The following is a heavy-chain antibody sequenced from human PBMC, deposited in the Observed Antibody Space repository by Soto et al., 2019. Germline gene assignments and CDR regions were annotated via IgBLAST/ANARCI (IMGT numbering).Heavy chain of an antibody. Sequence: ASVKVSCKVSGYTLTELSMHWVRHAPGKGLEWMGGFDPEDGETIYAQKFQGRVTMTEDTSTDTAYMELSSLRSEDTAVYYCATEFSYYDFCSGPPADNWGQGTLVTVSS. J-gene: IGHJ4*02. CDR2: FDPEDGET. V-gene: IGHV1-24*01. CDR1: GYTLTELS. CDR3: ATEFSYYDFCSGPPADN. D-gene: IGHD3-3*01.